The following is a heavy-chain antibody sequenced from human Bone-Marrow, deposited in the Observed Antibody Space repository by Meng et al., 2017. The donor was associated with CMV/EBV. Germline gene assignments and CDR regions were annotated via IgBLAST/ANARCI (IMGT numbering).Heavy chain of an antibody. CDR1: RYTFTGYY. J-gene: IGHJ5*02. D-gene: IGHD2-21*02. CDR2: INPNSGGT. CDR3: AGGGDDDNWFDP. Sequence: ASVKVSCKASRYTFTGYYMHWVRQAPGQGLEWMGWINPNSGGTNYAQKFQGRVTMTRDTYISTAYMELSRLRSDDTAVYYCAGGGDDDNWFDPWGQGTLVTVSS. V-gene: IGHV1-2*02.